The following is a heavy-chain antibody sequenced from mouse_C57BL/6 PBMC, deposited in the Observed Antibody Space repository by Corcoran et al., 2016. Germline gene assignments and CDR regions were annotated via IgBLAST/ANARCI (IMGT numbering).Heavy chain of an antibody. CDR1: GYAFSSYW. CDR2: IYPGDGDT. CDR3: ARSGHRIDYDGYFDY. J-gene: IGHJ2*01. V-gene: IGHV1-80*01. D-gene: IGHD2-4*01. Sequence: QVQLQQSGAELVKPGASVKISCKASGYAFSSYWMNWVKQRPGKGLEWIGQIYPGDGDTNYNGKFKGKATLTADKSSSTAYMQLSSLTSEDSAVYFCARSGHRIDYDGYFDYWGQGTTLTVSS.